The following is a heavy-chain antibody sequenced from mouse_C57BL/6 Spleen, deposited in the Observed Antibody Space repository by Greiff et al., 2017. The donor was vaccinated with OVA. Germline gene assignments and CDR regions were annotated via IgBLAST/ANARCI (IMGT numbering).Heavy chain of an antibody. Sequence: QVQLQQPGAELVKPGASVKLSCKASGYTFTSYWMHWVKQRPGRGLEWIGRIDPNSGGTKYNEKFKCKATLTVDKPSSTAYMQLSSLTSEDSAVYYCARSGDSSGPFAYWGQGTLVTVSA. CDR1: GYTFTSYW. CDR2: IDPNSGGT. J-gene: IGHJ3*01. D-gene: IGHD3-2*02. CDR3: ARSGDSSGPFAY. V-gene: IGHV1-72*01.